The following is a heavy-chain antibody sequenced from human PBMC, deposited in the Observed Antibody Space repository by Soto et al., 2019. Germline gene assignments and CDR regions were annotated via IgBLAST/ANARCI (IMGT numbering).Heavy chain of an antibody. CDR1: GFSLSTSGAA. CDR2: IYWDGDK. V-gene: IGHV2-5*02. CDR3: AHRATMIIFGLIIDNGIWFDP. D-gene: IGHD3-22*01. Sequence: QINLIESGPTLVKPTQTLTLTCTFSGFSLSTSGAAVGWVRQPPGRALEWLALIYWDGDKRYNASLGNRLTITKDTSMNQVVLTLTNVDPADTATYYCAHRATMIIFGLIIDNGIWFDPWGQGTRVIVSS. J-gene: IGHJ5*02.